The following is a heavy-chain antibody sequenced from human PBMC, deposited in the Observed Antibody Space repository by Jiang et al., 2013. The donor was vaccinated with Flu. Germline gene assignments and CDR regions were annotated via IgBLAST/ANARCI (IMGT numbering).Heavy chain of an antibody. CDR2: IYYSGST. CDR3: ARHVQVAQTSTYGDYVRYWYFDL. J-gene: IGHJ2*01. Sequence: LLKPSETLSLTCTVSGGSISSSSYYWGWIRQPPGKGLEWIGSIYYSGSTYYNPSLKSRVTIFVDMSKNQFSLKLSSVTAADTAVYYCARHVQVAQTSTYGDYVRYWYFDLWGRGTLVTVSS. V-gene: IGHV4-39*01. D-gene: IGHD4-17*01. CDR1: GGSISSSSYY.